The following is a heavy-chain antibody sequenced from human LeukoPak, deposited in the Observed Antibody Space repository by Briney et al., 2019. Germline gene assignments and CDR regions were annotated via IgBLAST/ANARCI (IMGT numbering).Heavy chain of an antibody. CDR3: ARGVYIAAAQYGY. J-gene: IGHJ4*02. V-gene: IGHV4-59*01. CDR1: EFTFSSYA. Sequence: GSLRLSCAASEFTFSSYAMNWVRQPPGKGLEWIGYIYYSGTTNYNPSLKSRVTISVDTSKNQFSLKLSSVTAADTAVYYCARGVYIAAAQYGYWGQGTLVTVSS. D-gene: IGHD6-13*01. CDR2: IYYSGTT.